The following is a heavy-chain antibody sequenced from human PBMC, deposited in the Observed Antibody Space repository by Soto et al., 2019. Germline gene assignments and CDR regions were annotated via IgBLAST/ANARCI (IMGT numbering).Heavy chain of an antibody. CDR2: IYYSGST. CDR1: GGSVSSGSYY. V-gene: IGHV4-61*01. Sequence: QVQLQESGPGLVKPSETLSLTCTVSGGSVSSGSYYWSWIRQPPGKGLEWIGYIYYSGSTNYNPSLKSRVTISVDTSKHQFSLKLSSVTAADTAVYYCARVRWFGELMHGMDVWGQGTTVTVSS. J-gene: IGHJ6*02. CDR3: ARVRWFGELMHGMDV. D-gene: IGHD3-10*01.